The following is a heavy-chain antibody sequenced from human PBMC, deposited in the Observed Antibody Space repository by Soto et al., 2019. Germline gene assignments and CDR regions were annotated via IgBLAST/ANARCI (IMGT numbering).Heavy chain of an antibody. Sequence: GGSLRLSCAASGFTFSSYWMHWVRQAPGKGLVWVSRINSDGSSTGYADTVKGRFTISRDNAKNTLYLQMNRLRAEDTAVYYCARDFHGLGPYGYYHYYSDVWGTGTTVTVSS. CDR3: ARDFHGLGPYGYYHYYSDV. V-gene: IGHV3-74*01. CDR1: GFTFSSYW. D-gene: IGHD3-16*01. J-gene: IGHJ6*03. CDR2: INSDGSST.